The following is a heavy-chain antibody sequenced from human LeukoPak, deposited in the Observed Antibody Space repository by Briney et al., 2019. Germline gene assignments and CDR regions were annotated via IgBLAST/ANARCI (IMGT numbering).Heavy chain of an antibody. J-gene: IGHJ3*02. D-gene: IGHD2-15*01. CDR3: AKGVSGGSYQDAFDI. V-gene: IGHV3-9*03. CDR2: ISWNSGSI. Sequence: GGSLRLSCAASGFTFDDYAMHWVRQAPGKGLEWVSGISWNSGSIGYADSVKGRFTISRDNAKNSLYLQMNSLRAEDMALYYCAKGVSGGSYQDAFDIWGQGTMVTVSS. CDR1: GFTFDDYA.